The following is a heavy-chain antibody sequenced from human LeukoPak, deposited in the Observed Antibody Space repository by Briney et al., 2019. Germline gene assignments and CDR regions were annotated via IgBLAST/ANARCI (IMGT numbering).Heavy chain of an antibody. CDR1: GFTFSIYW. J-gene: IGHJ4*02. Sequence: GGSLRLSCAAPGFTFSIYWVHWGRRAPGEGLVWVSRTKSDGSSIMYADSVKGRFTISRDNAKNTLYLQMNSLRAEDTAIYYCARDLDYGGYSNFDYWGQGTLVTVSS. CDR2: TKSDGSSI. D-gene: IGHD4-23*01. V-gene: IGHV3-74*03. CDR3: ARDLDYGGYSNFDY.